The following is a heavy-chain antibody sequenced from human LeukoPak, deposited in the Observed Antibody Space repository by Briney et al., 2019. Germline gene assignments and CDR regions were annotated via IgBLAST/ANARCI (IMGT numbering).Heavy chain of an antibody. CDR2: ISAYNGNT. D-gene: IGHD2-2*01. J-gene: IGHJ6*03. CDR1: GYTFTSYG. Sequence: ASVKVSCKASGYTFTSYGISWVRQAPGQGLEWMGWISAYNGNTNYAQKLQGRVTMTTDTSTSTAYMELRSLRSDDTAVYYCARAVVQLRGRYYYYMDVWGKGTTVTVSS. CDR3: ARAVVQLRGRYYYYMDV. V-gene: IGHV1-18*01.